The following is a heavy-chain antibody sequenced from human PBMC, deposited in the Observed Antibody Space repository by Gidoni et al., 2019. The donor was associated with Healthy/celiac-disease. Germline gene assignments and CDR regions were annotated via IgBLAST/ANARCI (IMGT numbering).Heavy chain of an antibody. D-gene: IGHD3-10*02. Sequence: EVQLVESGGGLVQPGGSLTLPCAASGFTFSSYDMHWVRQATGKGLEWVSAIGTAGDTYYPGSVKGRFTISRENAKNSLYLQMNSLRAGDTAVYYCARGDVASLVDYWGQGTLVTVSS. CDR2: IGTAGDT. V-gene: IGHV3-13*04. J-gene: IGHJ4*02. CDR1: GFTFSSYD. CDR3: ARGDVASLVDY.